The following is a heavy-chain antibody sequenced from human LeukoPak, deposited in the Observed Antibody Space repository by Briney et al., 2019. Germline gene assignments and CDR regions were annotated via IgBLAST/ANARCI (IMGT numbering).Heavy chain of an antibody. CDR3: ARGSPDIVVVPAAINWFDP. J-gene: IGHJ5*02. CDR2: INHSGST. D-gene: IGHD2-2*01. CDR1: GGSFSGYY. V-gene: IGHV4-34*01. Sequence: SETLSLTCAVYGGSFSGYYWSWIRQPPGKGLEWIGEINHSGSTSYNPSLKSRVTISVDTSKNQFSLKLSSVTAADTAVYYCARGSPDIVVVPAAINWFDPWAREPWSPSPQ.